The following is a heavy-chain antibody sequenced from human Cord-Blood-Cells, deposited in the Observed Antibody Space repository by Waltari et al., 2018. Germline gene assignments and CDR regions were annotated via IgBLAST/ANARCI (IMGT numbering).Heavy chain of an antibody. J-gene: IGHJ3*01. Sequence: QVQLVQSGAEVKKPGASVQVSCKASGYTFTSSAMPWVRQAPGQRLEWRGWINAGNGNTKYSQKFQGRVTITMDTSASTAYMELSSLRSEDTAVYYCARAEVRFLEWLEWGQGTMVTVSS. CDR2: INAGNGNT. D-gene: IGHD3-3*01. V-gene: IGHV1-3*01. CDR3: ARAEVRFLEWLE. CDR1: GYTFTSSA.